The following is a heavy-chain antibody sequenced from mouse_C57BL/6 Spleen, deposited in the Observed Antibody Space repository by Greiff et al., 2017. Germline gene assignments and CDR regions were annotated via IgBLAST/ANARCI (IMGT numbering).Heavy chain of an antibody. V-gene: IGHV5-9*01. CDR3: ARRLPNCYARDY. CDR1: GFTFSSYT. J-gene: IGHJ4*01. D-gene: IGHD5-5*01. CDR2: ISGGGGNT. Sequence: KLVESVGGLVKPGGSLKFSCAASGFTFSSYTMSWVRQTPEKRLEWVATISGGGGNTYYPASVQGRFTISRDNAKNTLHLQRSSLRSEDTALYYCARRLPNCYARDYWGQGTSVTVSS.